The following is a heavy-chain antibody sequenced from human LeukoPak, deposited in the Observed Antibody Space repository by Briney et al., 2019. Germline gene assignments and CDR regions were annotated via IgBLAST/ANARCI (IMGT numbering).Heavy chain of an antibody. D-gene: IGHD4-11*01. J-gene: IGHJ5*02. CDR1: GGSISSYY. V-gene: IGHV4-4*07. CDR2: IYTSGST. Sequence: SETLSLTCTVSGGSISSYYWSWIRQPAGKGLEWIGRIYTSGSTNYNPSLKSRVTMSVDTSKNQFSLKLSSVTAADTAVYYCARYMTTVTGYNWFDPWGQGTLVTVSS. CDR3: ARYMTTVTGYNWFDP.